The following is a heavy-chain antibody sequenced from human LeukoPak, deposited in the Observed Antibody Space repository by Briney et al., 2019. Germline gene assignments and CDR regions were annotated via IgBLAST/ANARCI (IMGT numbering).Heavy chain of an antibody. CDR1: GYTFTSYG. J-gene: IGHJ6*03. V-gene: IGHV1-18*01. CDR3: ARGAAAGPLRGYYYYYMDV. CDR2: ISAYNGNT. D-gene: IGHD6-13*01. Sequence: ASVKVSCKASGYTFTSYGISWVRQAPGQGLEWMGWISAYNGNTNYAQKLQGRVTVTTDTSTSTAYMELRSLRSDDTAVYYCARGAAAGPLRGYYYYYMDVWGKGTTVTVSS.